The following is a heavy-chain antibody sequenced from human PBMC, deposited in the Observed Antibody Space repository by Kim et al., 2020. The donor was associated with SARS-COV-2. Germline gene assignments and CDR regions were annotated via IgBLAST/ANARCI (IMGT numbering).Heavy chain of an antibody. Sequence: SVKVSCKASGGTFSSYAINWVRQAPGQGLEWMGGIIPISGTKHYAQKFQGRVTITADESTSTAYMELSSLRLEDTALYYCARVGVITGTTIFYYGMDVW. CDR2: IIPISGTK. D-gene: IGHD1-7*01. CDR3: ARVGVITGTTIFYYGMDV. CDR1: GGTFSSYA. J-gene: IGHJ6*01. V-gene: IGHV1-69*13.